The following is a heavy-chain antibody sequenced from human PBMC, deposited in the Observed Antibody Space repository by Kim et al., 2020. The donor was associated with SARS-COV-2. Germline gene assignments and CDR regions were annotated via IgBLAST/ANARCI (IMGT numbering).Heavy chain of an antibody. CDR1: GGSISSYY. V-gene: IGHV4-4*07. CDR3: AWTDTSSCFPGY. CDR2: IYTTGST. Sequence: SETLSLTCTVSGGSISSYYWNWIRQPAGPGLEWIGRIYTTGSTSYNPSLRSRVSMSVDTSTNQFSLKLTSVSAADTAVSYCAWTDTSSCFPGYWGQGTL. J-gene: IGHJ4*02. D-gene: IGHD6-13*01.